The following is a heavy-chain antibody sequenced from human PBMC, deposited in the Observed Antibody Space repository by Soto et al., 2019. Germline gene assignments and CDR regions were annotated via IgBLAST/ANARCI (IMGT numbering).Heavy chain of an antibody. J-gene: IGHJ1*01. CDR3: ARESEQWLNNRAEYFQH. D-gene: IGHD6-19*01. CDR1: GFTFSSYA. CDR2: ISYDGSNK. V-gene: IGHV3-30-3*01. Sequence: QVQLVESGGGVVQPGRSLRLSCAASGFTFSSYAMHWVRQAPGKGLEWVAVISYDGSNKYYADSVKGRFTISRDNSKNTLYVQMNSLRAEDTAVYYCARESEQWLNNRAEYFQHWGQDTLVTVSS.